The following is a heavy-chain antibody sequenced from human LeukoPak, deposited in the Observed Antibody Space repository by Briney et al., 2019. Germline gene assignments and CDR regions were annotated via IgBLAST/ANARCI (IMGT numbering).Heavy chain of an antibody. J-gene: IGHJ4*02. V-gene: IGHV3-7*04. CDR1: GFTFSDSW. CDR2: IKQDGSDK. Sequence: GGSLRLSCAASGFTFSDSWMSWVRQAPGKGLEWVANIKQDGSDKYYMDSVKGRFTISRDNANNALYLQMNSLRDEDTAVYYCARAAAAVPDYWGQGTLVTVSS. CDR3: ARAAAAVPDY. D-gene: IGHD6-13*01.